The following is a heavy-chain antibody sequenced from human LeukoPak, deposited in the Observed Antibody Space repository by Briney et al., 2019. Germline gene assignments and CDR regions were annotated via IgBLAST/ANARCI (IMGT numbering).Heavy chain of an antibody. J-gene: IGHJ4*02. D-gene: IGHD3-22*01. CDR1: GFTFSSYA. CDR2: ISGSGDST. V-gene: IGHV3-23*01. Sequence: PGGSLRLSCAASGFTFSSYAMSWVRQAPGKGLEWVSAISGSGDSTYYADSVRGRFTISRDNSKSTLYLQMNSLRAEDTAVYYCAKYYHGSSGYSFDYWGQGTLVTFSS. CDR3: AKYYHGSSGYSFDY.